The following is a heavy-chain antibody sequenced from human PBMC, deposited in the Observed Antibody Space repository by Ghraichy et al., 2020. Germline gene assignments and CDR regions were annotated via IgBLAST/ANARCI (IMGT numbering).Heavy chain of an antibody. CDR1: GGSISSSSYY. D-gene: IGHD6-19*01. J-gene: IGHJ5*02. CDR3: ASHGSSGWSNWFDP. Sequence: SETLSLTCTVSGGSISSSSYYWGWIRQPPGKGLEWIGSIYYSGSTYYNPSLKSRVTISVDTSKNQFSLKLSSVTAADPAVYYCASHGSSGWSNWFDPWGQGTLVTVSS. CDR2: IYYSGST. V-gene: IGHV4-39*01.